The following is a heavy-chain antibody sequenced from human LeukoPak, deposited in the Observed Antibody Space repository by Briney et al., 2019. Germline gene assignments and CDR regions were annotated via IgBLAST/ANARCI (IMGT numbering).Heavy chain of an antibody. CDR1: GYTFTSYY. CDR3: ARAARGMAAAGSYDAFDI. J-gene: IGHJ3*02. D-gene: IGHD6-13*01. CDR2: INPSGGST. V-gene: IGHV1-46*01. Sequence: GASVKDSCKASGYTFTSYYMHWVRQAPGQGLEWMGIINPSGGSTSYAQKFQGRVTMTRDTSTSTVYMELSSLRSEDTAVYYCARAARGMAAAGSYDAFDIWGQGTMVTVSS.